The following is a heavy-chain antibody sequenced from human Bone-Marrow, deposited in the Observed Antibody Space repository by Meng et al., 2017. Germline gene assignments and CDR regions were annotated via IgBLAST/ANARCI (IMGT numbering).Heavy chain of an antibody. V-gene: IGHV3-15*01. CDR3: ATGAAAADH. CDR2: IKRNRDGGTI. CDR1: GLRFTDAW. D-gene: IGHD6-13*01. Sequence: GESLKFSCVASGLRFTDAWMSWVRQAPGKGLEWVGRIKRNRDGGTIDYAARVKGRFTISRDESKNTLYLQMDSLITEDTAVYFCATGAAAADHWGQGTLVTVSS. J-gene: IGHJ4*02.